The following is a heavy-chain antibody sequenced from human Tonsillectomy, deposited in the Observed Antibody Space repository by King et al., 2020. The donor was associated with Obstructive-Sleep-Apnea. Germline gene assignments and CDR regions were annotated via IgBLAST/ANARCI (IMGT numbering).Heavy chain of an antibody. J-gene: IGHJ4*02. CDR3: ARWGDYGDPKQGGDFDY. Sequence: VQLQESGPGLVKSSETLSLTCTVSGGSISGYYWSWIRQPPGKGLEWIGNIYYTGSTNYNPSLKSRVTISVDTSKNQFSLRLSSVTAADTAVYFCARWGDYGDPKQGGDFDYWGQGTLVIVSS. D-gene: IGHD4/OR15-4a*01. CDR1: GGSISGYY. V-gene: IGHV4-59*08. CDR2: IYYTGST.